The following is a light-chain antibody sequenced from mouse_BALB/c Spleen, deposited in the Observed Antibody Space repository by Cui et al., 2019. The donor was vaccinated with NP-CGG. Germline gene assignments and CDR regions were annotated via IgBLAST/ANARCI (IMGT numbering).Light chain of an antibody. CDR3: ALWYSNHWV. CDR1: TGAVTTSNY. CDR2: GTN. J-gene: IGLJ1*01. Sequence: QAVVTQESALTTSPGETVTLTCRSSTGAVTTSNYANWVQEKPDHLFTGLIGGTNNRAPGVPARFSGSLIGDKAALTITGAQTKDEAIYFRALWYSNHWVFGGGTKLTVL. V-gene: IGLV1*01.